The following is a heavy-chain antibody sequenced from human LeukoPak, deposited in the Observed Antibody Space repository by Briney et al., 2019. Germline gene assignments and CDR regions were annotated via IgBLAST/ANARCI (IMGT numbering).Heavy chain of an antibody. CDR2: IYPADSDT. Sequence: GESLKISCKGSGYSVTNYWIGWVRQMPGKGLEWMGIIYPADSDTRYSPSFQGQATISADKSISTAYLQWSSLKASDTAMYYCARRRSYTSSLIDYWGQGTLVTVSS. J-gene: IGHJ4*02. CDR3: ARRRSYTSSLIDY. CDR1: GYSVTNYW. V-gene: IGHV5-51*01. D-gene: IGHD6-13*01.